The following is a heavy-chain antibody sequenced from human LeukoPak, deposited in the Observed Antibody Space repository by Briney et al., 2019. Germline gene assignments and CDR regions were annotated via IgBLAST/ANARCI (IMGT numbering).Heavy chain of an antibody. D-gene: IGHD6-13*01. CDR1: GYTFTGYY. Sequence: VSAKVSCKASGYTFTGYYMHWVRQAPGQGLEWMGRINPNSGGTNYAQKFQGRVTMTRDTSISTAYMELSRLRSDDTAVYYCARLQLGIIAAAESIDYWGQGTLVTVSS. CDR2: INPNSGGT. V-gene: IGHV1-2*02. J-gene: IGHJ4*02. CDR3: ARLQLGIIAAAESIDY.